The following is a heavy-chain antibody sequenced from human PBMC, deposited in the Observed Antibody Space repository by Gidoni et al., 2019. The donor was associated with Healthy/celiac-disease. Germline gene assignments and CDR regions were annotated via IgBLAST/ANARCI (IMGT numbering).Heavy chain of an antibody. J-gene: IGHJ4*02. CDR3: ATAIPGGDVDY. V-gene: IGHV4-30-4*01. CDR1: GGSISSVGYY. CDR2: IYYSGST. D-gene: IGHD2-21*02. Sequence: QVQLQESGPGLVKPSQTLSLTCAVSGGSISSVGYYWSWIRQPPGKGLEWIGYIYYSGSTYYNPSLKSRVTISVDTSKNQFSLKLSSVTAADTAVYYCATAIPGGDVDYWGQGTLVTVSS.